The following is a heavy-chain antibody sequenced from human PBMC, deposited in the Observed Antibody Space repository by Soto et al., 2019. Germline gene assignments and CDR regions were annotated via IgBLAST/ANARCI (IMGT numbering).Heavy chain of an antibody. Sequence: TSETLSLTCTVSGGSISGYFWSWIRQPPGKALEWIGYIYYSGNTNYNPSLNSRVTISVDTSKNQFSLKLSSVTAADTAVYYCARSPPVVVAATAQRVYYYYYMDVWGKGTTVTVSS. J-gene: IGHJ6*03. D-gene: IGHD2-15*01. CDR2: IYYSGNT. CDR1: GGSISGYF. CDR3: ARSPPVVVAATAQRVYYYYYMDV. V-gene: IGHV4-59*08.